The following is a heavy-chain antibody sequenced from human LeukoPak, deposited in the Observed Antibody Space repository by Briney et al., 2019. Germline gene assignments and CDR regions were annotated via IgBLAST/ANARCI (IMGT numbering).Heavy chain of an antibody. V-gene: IGHV3-15*01. CDR1: GFTFSNAW. CDR2: IKSKTDGGTT. J-gene: IGHJ4*02. Sequence: PGGSLRLSCAASGFTFSNAWMSWVRQAPGKGLEWVGRIKSKTDGGTTDYAAPVKGRFTISRDDSKNTLYLQMNSLKTEDTAVYYCTTQPPTRYYGSGSYSNWGQGTLVTVSS. D-gene: IGHD3-10*01. CDR3: TTQPPTRYYGSGSYSN.